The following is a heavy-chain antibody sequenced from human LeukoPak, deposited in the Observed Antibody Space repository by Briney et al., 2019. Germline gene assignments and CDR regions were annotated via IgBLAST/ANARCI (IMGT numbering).Heavy chain of an antibody. CDR3: ARVRGVKYCSGGSCYDYYYYYMDV. Sequence: PSETLSLTCTVSGGSISSYYWSWIRQPAGKGLEWIGRIYTSGSTYYNPSLKSRVTMSVDTSKNQFSLKLSSVTAADTAVYYCARVRGVKYCSGGSCYDYYYYYMDVWGKGTTVTVSS. CDR2: IYTSGST. J-gene: IGHJ6*03. V-gene: IGHV4-4*07. CDR1: GGSISSYY. D-gene: IGHD2-15*01.